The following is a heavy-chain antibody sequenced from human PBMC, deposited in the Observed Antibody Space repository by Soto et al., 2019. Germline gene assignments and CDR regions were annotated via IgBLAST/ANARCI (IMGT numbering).Heavy chain of an antibody. D-gene: IGHD1-26*01. J-gene: IGHJ3*02. CDR3: ARWDLAQHASDI. Sequence: EVQLVESGGGLVQPGGSLRLSCAASGFTFSSYSMNWVRQAPGKGLEWVSYITSSSSTIFYADSVKGRFTISRDNAKNSLYLQMNTLRAEDTAVYYCARWDLAQHASDIWGLGTMVTVSS. CDR1: GFTFSSYS. CDR2: ITSSSSTI. V-gene: IGHV3-48*01.